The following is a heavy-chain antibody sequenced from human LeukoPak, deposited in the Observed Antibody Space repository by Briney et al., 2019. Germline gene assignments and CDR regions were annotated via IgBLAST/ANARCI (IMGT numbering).Heavy chain of an antibody. Sequence: SETLSLTCAVYGGSFSGYYWSWIRQPPGKGLEWIGEINHSGSTNYNPSLRSRVTISVDTSKNQFSLKLSSVTAADTAVYYCARIAVADGFDYWGQGTLVTVSS. CDR2: INHSGST. CDR1: GGSFSGYY. CDR3: ARIAVADGFDY. V-gene: IGHV4-34*01. J-gene: IGHJ4*02. D-gene: IGHD6-19*01.